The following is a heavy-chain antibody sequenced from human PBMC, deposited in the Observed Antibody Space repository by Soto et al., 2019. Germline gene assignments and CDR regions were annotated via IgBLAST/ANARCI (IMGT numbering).Heavy chain of an antibody. CDR1: GGSISSSSYY. Sequence: SETLSLTCTVSGGSISSSSYYWGWIRQPPGKGLEWIGSIYYSGSTYYNPSLKSRVTISVDTSKNQFSLKLSSVTAADTAVYYGGRTTIFGVVIIYHYYGMDVWGQGTTVTVSS. CDR2: IYYSGST. CDR3: GRTTIFGVVIIYHYYGMDV. V-gene: IGHV4-39*01. D-gene: IGHD3-3*01. J-gene: IGHJ6*02.